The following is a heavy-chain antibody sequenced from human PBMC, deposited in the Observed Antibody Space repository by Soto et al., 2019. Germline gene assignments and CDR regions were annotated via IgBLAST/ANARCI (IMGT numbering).Heavy chain of an antibody. J-gene: IGHJ6*02. D-gene: IGHD2-2*01. CDR1: GYSFTNYW. Sequence: PGESLKISCKGSGYSFTNYWIGWVRQMPGKGLEWMGIIYPGDSDTRYSPSLQGQVTISADKSISIAFLQWSSLKASDTAMYYCVRQIDCSSTSCYHGDGPYYYGLDVWGQGTTVTVSS. CDR2: IYPGDSDT. CDR3: VRQIDCSSTSCYHGDGPYYYGLDV. V-gene: IGHV5-51*01.